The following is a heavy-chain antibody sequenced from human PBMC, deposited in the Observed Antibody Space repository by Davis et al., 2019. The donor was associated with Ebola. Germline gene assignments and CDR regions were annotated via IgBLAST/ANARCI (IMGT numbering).Heavy chain of an antibody. Sequence: ASVKVSCKASGYTFTGYYMHWVRQAPGQGLEWMGWINPSGGSTSYAQKFQGRVTMTRDTSTSTVYMELSSLRSEDTAVYYCARISLAAEEIDYWGQGTLVTVSS. CDR1: GYTFTGYY. V-gene: IGHV1-46*01. CDR2: INPSGGST. J-gene: IGHJ4*02. CDR3: ARISLAAEEIDY. D-gene: IGHD6-25*01.